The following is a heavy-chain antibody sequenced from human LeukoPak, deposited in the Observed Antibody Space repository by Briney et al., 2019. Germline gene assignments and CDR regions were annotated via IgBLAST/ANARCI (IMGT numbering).Heavy chain of an antibody. Sequence: GGSLRLSCAASGFTFSSYWMTWARQPPGKGLEWVANTKEDGSQKNYVDSVKGRFTISRDNAKNSLYLQMNSLRAEDTAVYYCARGQGAFDIWGQGTMVTVSS. CDR1: GFTFSSYW. CDR2: TKEDGSQK. CDR3: ARGQGAFDI. V-gene: IGHV3-7*01. J-gene: IGHJ3*02.